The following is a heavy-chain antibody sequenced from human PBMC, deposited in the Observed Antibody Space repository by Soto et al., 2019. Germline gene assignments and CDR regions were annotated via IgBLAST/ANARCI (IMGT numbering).Heavy chain of an antibody. D-gene: IGHD6-6*01. CDR3: VSARRYGNASVPYS. CDR1: GFTFTSYG. Sequence: QAHLVESGGGVVQPGRSLRLSCAASGFTFTSYGMHWVRQAPGTRLEWVAVISYDGGLQHYADSVKGRFTISRDNSKNGVLLQMNSLRAEDTAVYYCVSARRYGNASVPYSWGQGTLVSVSS. CDR2: ISYDGGLQ. J-gene: IGHJ4*02. V-gene: IGHV3-30*13.